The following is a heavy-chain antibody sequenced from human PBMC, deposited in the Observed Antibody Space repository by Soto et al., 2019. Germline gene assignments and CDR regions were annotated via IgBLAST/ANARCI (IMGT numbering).Heavy chain of an antibody. CDR1: GGSISSSNW. CDR2: IYHSGST. D-gene: IGHD3-10*01. CDR3: AGRTADKYYYGSGSPPRAFDI. V-gene: IGHV4-4*02. Sequence: SETLSLTCAVSGGSISSSNWWSWVRQPPGKGLEWIGEIYHSGSTNYNPSLKSRVTISVDKSKNQFSLMLSSVTAADTAVYYCAGRTADKYYYGSGSPPRAFDIWGQGTMVTVSS. J-gene: IGHJ3*02.